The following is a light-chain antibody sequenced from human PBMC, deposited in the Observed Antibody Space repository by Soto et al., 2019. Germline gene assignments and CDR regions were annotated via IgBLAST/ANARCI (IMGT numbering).Light chain of an antibody. CDR1: SGSIASNY. CDR3: QSYDSSSVV. Sequence: NFMLTQPHSVSESPGKTVTISCTRSSGSIASNYVQWYQQRPVSAPTTVIYEDNPRPSGVPDRFSGSIDSSSNSASLTISGLKTEDEADYYGQSYDSSSVVFGGGTKLTVL. V-gene: IGLV6-57*04. J-gene: IGLJ2*01. CDR2: EDN.